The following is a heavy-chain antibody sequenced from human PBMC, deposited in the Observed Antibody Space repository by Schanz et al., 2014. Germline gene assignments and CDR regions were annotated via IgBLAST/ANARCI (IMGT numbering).Heavy chain of an antibody. CDR2: INTNTGNP. Sequence: QVQLVQSGAEVKKPGASVKVSCKASGYTFTGHHMHWVRQAPGQGLEWMGWINTNTGNPTYAQGFTGRFVFSLDTPVSTAYLQISFLKADDTAVFFCARGEANWGQYWGQGTLVTVSS. CDR3: ARGEANWGQY. CDR1: GYTFTGHH. V-gene: IGHV7-4-1*02. J-gene: IGHJ4*02. D-gene: IGHD7-27*01.